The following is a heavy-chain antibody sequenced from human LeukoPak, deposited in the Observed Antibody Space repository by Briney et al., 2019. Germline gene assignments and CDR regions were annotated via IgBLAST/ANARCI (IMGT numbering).Heavy chain of an antibody. D-gene: IGHD5-12*01. Sequence: PGGSLRLSCADCGFTFSSYVLQWVRQAPGKGLEWVAVISYDGSNKHYADSVKGRFTISRDNSKNTLYLQMNSLRAEDTAVYYCAKSSVATSLDYLDYWGQGTLVTVSS. CDR2: ISYDGSNK. CDR1: GFTFSSYV. CDR3: AKSSVATSLDYLDY. V-gene: IGHV3-30*18. J-gene: IGHJ4*02.